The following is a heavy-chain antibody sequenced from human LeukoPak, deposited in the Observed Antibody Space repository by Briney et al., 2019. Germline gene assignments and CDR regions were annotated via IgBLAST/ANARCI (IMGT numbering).Heavy chain of an antibody. CDR1: GFTFSSYW. J-gene: IGHJ4*02. CDR2: INTDGSST. V-gene: IGHV3-74*01. Sequence: GGSLRLSCAASGFTFSSYWMHWVRQAPGRGLVWVSRINTDGSSTTYADSVKGRFTTSRDNAKNTLYLQMNSLRAEDTAVYYCARTVPGYFFDYWGQGTLVAASA. CDR3: ARTVPGYFFDY. D-gene: IGHD3-10*01.